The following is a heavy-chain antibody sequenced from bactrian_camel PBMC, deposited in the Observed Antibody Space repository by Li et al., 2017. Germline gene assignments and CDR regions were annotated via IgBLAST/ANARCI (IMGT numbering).Heavy chain of an antibody. CDR3: AAAYGRVVSSGLANSEYNY. V-gene: IGHV3S53*01. Sequence: HVQLVESGGGSVQPGGSLRLSCGASGHTYSSNCMGWFRQVSGQEREGVAAISTSGGLTKYADSVKGRFTISLDNPNFAKNTVYLQMDSLKPEDSGVYFCAAAYGRVVSSGLANSEYNYWGQGTQVTVS. CDR1: GHTYSSNC. D-gene: IGHD1*01. J-gene: IGHJ4*01. CDR2: ISTSGGLT.